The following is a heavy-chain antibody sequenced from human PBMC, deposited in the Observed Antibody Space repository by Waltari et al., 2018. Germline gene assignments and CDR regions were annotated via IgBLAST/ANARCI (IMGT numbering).Heavy chain of an antibody. V-gene: IGHV3-21*01. D-gene: IGHD3-22*01. CDR1: GFTFSSYS. Sequence: EVQLVESGGGLVKPGGSLRLSCAASGFTFSSYSMNWVRQAPGKGLEWVSSISSSSSYRYYADSVKGRFTISRENAKNSLYLQMNSLRAEDTAVYYCARAKYYYDSSGEPIDYWGQGTLVTVSS. CDR2: ISSSSSYR. J-gene: IGHJ4*02. CDR3: ARAKYYYDSSGEPIDY.